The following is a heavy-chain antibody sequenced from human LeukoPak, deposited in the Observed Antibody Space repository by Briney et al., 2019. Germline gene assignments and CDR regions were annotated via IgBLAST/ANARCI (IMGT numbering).Heavy chain of an antibody. CDR2: IRYDGNKK. CDR1: GFIFSSYG. J-gene: IGHJ4*02. Sequence: GGSLRLSCAASGFIFSSYGMHWVRRAPGKGLEWVAFIRYDGNKKYYADSVKGRFTISRDNSKNTLYLQMNSLRAEDTAVYYSSPAIIGYWGQGTLVTVSS. V-gene: IGHV3-30*02. CDR3: SPAIIGY. D-gene: IGHD2-21*02.